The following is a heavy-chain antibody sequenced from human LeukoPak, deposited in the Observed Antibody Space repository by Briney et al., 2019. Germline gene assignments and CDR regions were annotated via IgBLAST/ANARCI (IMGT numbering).Heavy chain of an antibody. D-gene: IGHD1-7*01. CDR3: ARGAGTTVYYIDV. Sequence: GGSLRLSCAASGFTFRTFPMHWVRQAPGQGLQWVAVIGNDGYNKYYSDSVRGRFTISRDNSKNTLSPQMDSLTTEDTAVYYCARGAGTTVYYIDVWGKGTTVTVSS. CDR1: GFTFRTFP. CDR2: IGNDGYNK. J-gene: IGHJ6*03. V-gene: IGHV3-30*01.